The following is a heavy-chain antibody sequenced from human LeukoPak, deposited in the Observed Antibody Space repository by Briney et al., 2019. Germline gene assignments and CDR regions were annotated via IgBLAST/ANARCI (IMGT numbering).Heavy chain of an antibody. J-gene: IGHJ4*02. V-gene: IGHV3-23*01. CDR1: GFTFSSYG. Sequence: GGSLRLSCAASGFTFSSYGMSWVRQAPGKGLEWVSAISGSGGSTYYADSVKGRFTISRDNSRNTLYLQMNSLRAEDTAVYYCACISSSWKLSTWGVDYWGQGTLVTVSS. CDR3: ACISSSWKLSTWGVDY. CDR2: ISGSGGST. D-gene: IGHD6-13*01.